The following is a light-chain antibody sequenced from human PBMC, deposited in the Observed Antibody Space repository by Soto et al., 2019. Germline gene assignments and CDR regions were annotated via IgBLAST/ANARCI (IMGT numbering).Light chain of an antibody. Sequence: EIVLTQSPATLSLSPGERATLSCMTSQSVSSSYFAWYQQKPGQAPRLLIYGGSSRATGIPDRFSGSGSGTDFTLTISRLEPEDFEVYYCQQYGSSPYSFGQGTKLEIK. V-gene: IGKV3-20*01. J-gene: IGKJ2*01. CDR1: QSVSSSY. CDR2: GGS. CDR3: QQYGSSPYS.